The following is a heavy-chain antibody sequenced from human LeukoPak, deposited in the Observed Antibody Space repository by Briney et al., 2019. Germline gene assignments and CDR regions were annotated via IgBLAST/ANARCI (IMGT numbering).Heavy chain of an antibody. J-gene: IGHJ6*02. V-gene: IGHV3-23*01. Sequence: GGSLRLSCAASGFTFSSYAMSWDRQAPGKGLEWVSAISGSGGSTYYADSVKGRFTISRDNSKNTLYLQMNSLRAEDTAVYYCAKDQPRPYYYYGMDVWGQGTTVTVSS. CDR1: GFTFSSYA. CDR3: AKDQPRPYYYYGMDV. CDR2: ISGSGGST.